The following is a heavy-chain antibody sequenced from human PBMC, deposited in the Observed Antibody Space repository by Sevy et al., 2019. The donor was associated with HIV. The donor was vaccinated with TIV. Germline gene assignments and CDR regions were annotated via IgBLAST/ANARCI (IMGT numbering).Heavy chain of an antibody. CDR3: AKDLRPAAVGEYYYYYCMDV. CDR1: GFTFSSYG. CDR2: IRYDGSNK. J-gene: IGHJ6*02. V-gene: IGHV3-30*02. Sequence: GGSLRLSCAASGFTFSSYGMHWVRQAPGKGLEWVAFIRYDGSNKYYADSVKGRFTISRDNSKNTLYLQMNSLRAVDTVVYYCAKDLRPAAVGEYYYYYCMDVWGQGTTVTVSS. D-gene: IGHD3-16*01.